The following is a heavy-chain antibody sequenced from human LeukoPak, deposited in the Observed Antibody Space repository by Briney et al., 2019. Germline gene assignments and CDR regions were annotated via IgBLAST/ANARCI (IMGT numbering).Heavy chain of an antibody. CDR3: AKVTDFSYWYFDL. Sequence: GGSLRLSCAASGFIFSDYYMSWIRQAPGKGLEWVSAISGSGGSTYYADSVKGRFTISRDNSKNTLYLQMNSLRAEDTAVYYCAKVTDFSYWYFDLWGRGTLVTVSS. J-gene: IGHJ2*01. D-gene: IGHD4-11*01. CDR1: GFIFSDYY. CDR2: ISGSGGST. V-gene: IGHV3-23*01.